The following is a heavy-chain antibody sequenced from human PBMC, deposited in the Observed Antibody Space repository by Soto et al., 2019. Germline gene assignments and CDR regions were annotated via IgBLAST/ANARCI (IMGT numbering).Heavy chain of an antibody. V-gene: IGHV4-31*03. CDR3: AREISSSSSDRVYTAYYSYYMDV. D-gene: IGHD6-6*01. CDR2: IYYSGST. J-gene: IGHJ6*03. CDR1: GGSISSGGYY. Sequence: PSETLSLTCTVSGGSISSGGYYWSWIRQHPGKGLEWIGYIYYSGSTYYNPSLKSRVTISVDTSKNQFSLKLSSVTAADTAVYYCAREISSSSSDRVYTAYYSYYMDVWGKGTTVTVAS.